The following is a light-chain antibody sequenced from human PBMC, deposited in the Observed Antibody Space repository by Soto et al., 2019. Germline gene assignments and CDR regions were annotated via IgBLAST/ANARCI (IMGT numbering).Light chain of an antibody. V-gene: IGKV1-5*03. J-gene: IGKJ4*01. Sequence: DDRMSQAQSSVSASVGDRVTITCRPSQSLSSCVAWYQQKPGKAPKLLIYKASSLESGVPSRFSGSGSGTEVTLTISCLQCEDFATNYCQQYYSYPLTIGGGTKVDIK. CDR1: QSLSSC. CDR3: QQYYSYPLT. CDR2: KAS.